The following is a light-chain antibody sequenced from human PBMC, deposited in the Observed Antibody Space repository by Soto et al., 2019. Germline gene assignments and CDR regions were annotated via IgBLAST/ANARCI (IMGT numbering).Light chain of an antibody. Sequence: QSALTQPASVSGSPGQSITISCTGTRSDVGTYEYVSWYQHHPGKAPKLMIYDVSNRPSGVSDRFSGCKSGNTASLTISGLQAEDEADDYCSSYASNGDVLFGGGTKLTVL. V-gene: IGLV2-14*03. CDR2: DVS. CDR3: SSYASNGDVL. J-gene: IGLJ2*01. CDR1: RSDVGTYEY.